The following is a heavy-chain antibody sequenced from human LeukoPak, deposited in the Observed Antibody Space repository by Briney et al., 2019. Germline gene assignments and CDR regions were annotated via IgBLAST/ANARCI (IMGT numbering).Heavy chain of an antibody. V-gene: IGHV4-59*08. CDR3: ARGGSYDYYDSSGYAEGDAFDI. CDR1: GGSVSGYY. J-gene: IGHJ3*02. Sequence: SETLSLTCTVSGGSVSGYYWSWIRQPPGKGLEWIAYIYYSGSTNYNPSLKSRVTISVDTSKNQFSLRLSSVTAADTAVYYCARGGSYDYYDSSGYAEGDAFDIWGQGTMVTVSS. CDR2: IYYSGST. D-gene: IGHD3-22*01.